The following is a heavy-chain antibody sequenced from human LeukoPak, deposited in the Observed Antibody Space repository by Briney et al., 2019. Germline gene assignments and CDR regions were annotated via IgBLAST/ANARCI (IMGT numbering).Heavy chain of an antibody. CDR2: ISGSGGST. D-gene: IGHD3-10*01. CDR3: AKDGWGTFYYCYRDF. CDR1: GFTFSSYA. Sequence: GGSLRLSCAASGFTFSSYAMSWVRQAPGKGLEWVSAISGSGGSTDYADSVKGRFTISRDNSKNTLYLHMNSLRAEDTAIYYCAKDGWGTFYYCYRDFWGKGTTVTVSS. V-gene: IGHV3-23*01. J-gene: IGHJ6*03.